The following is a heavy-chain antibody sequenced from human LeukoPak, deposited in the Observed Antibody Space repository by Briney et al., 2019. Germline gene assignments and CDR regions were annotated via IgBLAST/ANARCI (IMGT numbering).Heavy chain of an antibody. CDR1: GYTLTELS. CDR2: FDPEDGET. V-gene: IGHV1-24*01. Sequence: ASXKVSCKGSGYTLTELSMHWVRQAPGKGLEWMGGFDPEDGETIYAQKFQGRVTMTEDTSTDTAYMELSSLRSEDTAVYYCATGQGGSYHLGFDYWGQGTLVTVSS. J-gene: IGHJ4*02. D-gene: IGHD1-26*01. CDR3: ATGQGGSYHLGFDY.